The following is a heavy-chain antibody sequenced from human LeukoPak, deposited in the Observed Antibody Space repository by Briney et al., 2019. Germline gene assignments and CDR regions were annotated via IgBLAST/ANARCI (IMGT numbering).Heavy chain of an antibody. V-gene: IGHV3-7*01. CDR1: GFTFTTYW. Sequence: PRGSLRLSCAASGFTFTTYWMSWVCPAPGKGLEWVANINQDGSEKKYVDSVRGRFTISRDNAKNSLYLQMNSLRAGDTAVYYCARLGYSGYSDLAYWGQGTLVTVSS. J-gene: IGHJ4*02. D-gene: IGHD5-12*01. CDR3: ARLGYSGYSDLAY. CDR2: INQDGSEK.